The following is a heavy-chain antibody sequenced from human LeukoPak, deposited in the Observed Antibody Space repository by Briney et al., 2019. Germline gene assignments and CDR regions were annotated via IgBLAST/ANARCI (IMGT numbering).Heavy chain of an antibody. CDR3: ASSPLRYFDWSY. Sequence: GGSLRLSCAASGFTFSSYSMNWVRQAPGKGLEWVSSISSSSSYIYYADSVKGRFTISRDNAKNSLHLQMNSLRAEDTAVYYCASSPLRYFDWSYWGQGTLVTVSS. J-gene: IGHJ4*02. D-gene: IGHD3-9*01. CDR1: GFTFSSYS. V-gene: IGHV3-21*01. CDR2: ISSSSSYI.